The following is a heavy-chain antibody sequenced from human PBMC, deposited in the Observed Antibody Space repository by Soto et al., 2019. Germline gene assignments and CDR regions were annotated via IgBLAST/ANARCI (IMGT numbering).Heavy chain of an antibody. D-gene: IGHD1-26*01. CDR2: ISYDGSNK. Sequence: QVQLVESGGGVVQPGRSLRLSCAASGFTFSSYGMHWVRQAPGKGLEWVAVISYDGSNKYYADSVKGRFTISRDNSKNTLYLQMNSLRAEDTAVYYCAKGEARYSGSYYPDYWGQGTLVTVSS. V-gene: IGHV3-30*18. CDR3: AKGEARYSGSYYPDY. J-gene: IGHJ4*02. CDR1: GFTFSSYG.